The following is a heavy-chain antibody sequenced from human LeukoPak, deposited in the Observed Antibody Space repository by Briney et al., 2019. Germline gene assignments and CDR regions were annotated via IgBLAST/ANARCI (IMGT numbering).Heavy chain of an antibody. J-gene: IGHJ3*02. D-gene: IGHD1-1*01. V-gene: IGHV3-74*01. CDR1: GFTFSSYW. CDR2: ISADGSYT. Sequence: GGSLRLSCAASGFTFSSYWMHWVRQAPGKGLVWVTRISADGSYTLYADSVKGRFTISRDNAKNTLYLQKNSLRAEDTAVYYCATANSGPDIWGQGTTVTVSS. CDR3: ATANSGPDI.